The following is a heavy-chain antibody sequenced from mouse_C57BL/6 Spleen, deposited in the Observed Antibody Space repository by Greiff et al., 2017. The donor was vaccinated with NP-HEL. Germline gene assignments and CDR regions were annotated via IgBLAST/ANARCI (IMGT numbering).Heavy chain of an antibody. CDR2: IYPRDGST. Sequence: QVQLQQSGPELVKPGASVKLSCKASGYTFTSYDINWVKQRPGQGLEWIGWIYPRDGSTKYNEKFKGKATLTVDTSSSTAYMELHSLTSEDSAVYICGRTYYDGSRGARDDWGQGTTVTVSS. D-gene: IGHD1-1*01. J-gene: IGHJ4*01. CDR3: GRTYYDGSRGARDD. V-gene: IGHV1-85*01. CDR1: GYTFTSYD.